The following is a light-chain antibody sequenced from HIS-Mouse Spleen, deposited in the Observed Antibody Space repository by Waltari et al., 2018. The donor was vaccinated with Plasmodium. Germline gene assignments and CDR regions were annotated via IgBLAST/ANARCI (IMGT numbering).Light chain of an antibody. CDR3: QQYYSTPLT. CDR2: WAA. Sequence: DIVMTQSPDSLAVSLGERATINCKSSQSVLYSSNNKNYLAWYQQKPGQPPKLLIYWAANLESGVPDRFSGSGSGTDFTLTISSLQAEDVAVYYCQQYYSTPLTFGGGTKVEIK. CDR1: QSVLYSSNNKNY. V-gene: IGKV4-1*01. J-gene: IGKJ4*01.